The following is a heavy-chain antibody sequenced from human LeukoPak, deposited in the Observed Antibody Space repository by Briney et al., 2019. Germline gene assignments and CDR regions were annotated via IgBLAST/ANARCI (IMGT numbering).Heavy chain of an antibody. Sequence: SETLSLTCTVSGGSISSGDYYWSWIRRPPGKGLEWIAYMYYSGSTYYNPSLKSRVTMSADTSKNQLSLKLSSVTAADTAVYYCARPYYYDSSIDPWGQGILVTVSS. CDR1: GGSISSGDYY. D-gene: IGHD3-22*01. J-gene: IGHJ5*02. CDR2: MYYSGST. V-gene: IGHV4-30-4*01. CDR3: ARPYYYDSSIDP.